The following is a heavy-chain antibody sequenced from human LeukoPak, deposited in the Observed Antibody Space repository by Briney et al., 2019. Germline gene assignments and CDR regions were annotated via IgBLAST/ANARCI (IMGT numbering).Heavy chain of an antibody. Sequence: ASVKVSCKASGYTFTSYGISWVRQAPGQGLEWMGWISAYNGNTNYAQKLQGRVTMTTDTSTSTAHMELRSLRSDDTAVYYCARIRSYYYDSSGYDAFDIWGQGTMVTVSS. CDR2: ISAYNGNT. V-gene: IGHV1-18*01. D-gene: IGHD3-22*01. CDR1: GYTFTSYG. J-gene: IGHJ3*02. CDR3: ARIRSYYYDSSGYDAFDI.